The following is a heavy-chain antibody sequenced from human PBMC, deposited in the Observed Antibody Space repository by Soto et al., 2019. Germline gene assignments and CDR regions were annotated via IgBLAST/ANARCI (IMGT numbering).Heavy chain of an antibody. CDR3: AREGGGSYCSGGSCYVRAFDI. D-gene: IGHD2-15*01. CDR2: FIPIFGTA. V-gene: IGHV1-69*06. CDR1: GGTFSSYA. J-gene: IGHJ3*02. Sequence: QVQLVQSGAEVKKPGSSVKVSCKASGGTFSSYAISWVRQAPGQGLEWMGGFIPIFGTANYAQKFQGRVTITADKSRGTAYMELSSLRSEDTAVYYCAREGGGSYCSGGSCYVRAFDIWGQGTMVTVSS.